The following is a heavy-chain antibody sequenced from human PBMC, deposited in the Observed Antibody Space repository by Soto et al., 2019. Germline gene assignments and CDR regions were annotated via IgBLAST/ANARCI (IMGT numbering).Heavy chain of an antibody. D-gene: IGHD6-19*01. CDR1: GGSMTGYF. V-gene: IGHV4-4*07. Sequence: QVQLQESGPGLVKPSETLSLTCTVSGGSMTGYFWSWIRQPAGRALEWIGHVYNSGKTDYNPSLASRITMAVDTSKRQFSLKVKSVTAADTAVYYCARTHWVSGTEYWGQGILVTVSS. CDR3: ARTHWVSGTEY. CDR2: VYNSGKT. J-gene: IGHJ4*02.